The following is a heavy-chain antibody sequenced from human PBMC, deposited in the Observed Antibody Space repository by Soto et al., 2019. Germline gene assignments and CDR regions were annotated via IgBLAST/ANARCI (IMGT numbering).Heavy chain of an antibody. Sequence: GGSLRVGWTAVAGRGGRQGGGGIRHAPDQGLEWVAVISYDGSNKYYADSAKGRFTISRDNSKNTLYLQMNSLRAEDTAVYYCARDIGYCSGGSCYYNWFDPWGQGTLVTVSS. CDR1: AGRGGRQG. J-gene: IGHJ5*02. D-gene: IGHD2-15*01. CDR2: ISYDGSNK. CDR3: ARDIGYCSGGSCYYNWFDP. V-gene: IGHV3-30-3*01.